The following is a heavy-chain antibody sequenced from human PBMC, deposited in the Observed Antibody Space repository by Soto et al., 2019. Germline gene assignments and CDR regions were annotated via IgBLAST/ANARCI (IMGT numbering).Heavy chain of an antibody. CDR1: GSTFTSYG. D-gene: IGHD6-6*01. CDR2: ITPNNGNT. J-gene: IGHJ4*02. Sequence: QVQLVQSGAEVKKPGASVKVSCKASGSTFTSYGISWVRQAPGQGLEWMGWITPNNGNTKYAQKLQGRVTMTTDTSTSTAYMELRSLRSDDPAVYYCARFDSSGLIFDYWGQGTLVTVSS. V-gene: IGHV1-18*01. CDR3: ARFDSSGLIFDY.